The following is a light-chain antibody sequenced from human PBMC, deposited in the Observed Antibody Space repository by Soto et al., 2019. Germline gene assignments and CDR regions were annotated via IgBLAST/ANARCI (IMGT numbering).Light chain of an antibody. CDR3: QQYNNWPPYT. Sequence: EIVMTQSPATLSVSPGESATLSCRASQSVSSNLAWHQQKPGQAPRILMYDASTRATGISARFSGSGSGTEFTLTISSLQSEDFAVYYCQQYNNWPPYTFGQGTKLEIK. J-gene: IGKJ2*01. CDR1: QSVSSN. V-gene: IGKV3-15*01. CDR2: DAS.